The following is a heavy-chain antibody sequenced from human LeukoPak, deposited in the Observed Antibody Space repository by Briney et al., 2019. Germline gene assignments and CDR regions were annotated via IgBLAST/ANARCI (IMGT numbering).Heavy chain of an antibody. CDR1: GYTFTSYA. V-gene: IGHV1-3*01. D-gene: IGHD2-21*02. CDR2: INAGNGNT. J-gene: IGHJ4*02. Sequence: ASVNVSCKASGYTFTSYAMHWVRQAPGQRLEWMGWINAGNGNTKYSQKFQGRVTITRDTSASTAYMELSSLRSEDTAVYYCARENQVVTAPDYWGQGTLVTVSS. CDR3: ARENQVVTAPDY.